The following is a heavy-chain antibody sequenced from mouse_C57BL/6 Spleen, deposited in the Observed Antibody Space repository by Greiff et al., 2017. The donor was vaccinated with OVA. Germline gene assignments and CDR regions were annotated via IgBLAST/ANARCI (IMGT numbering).Heavy chain of an antibody. CDR2: ISGGGGNT. CDR1: GFTFSSYT. Sequence: EVKLVESGGGLVKPGGSLKLSCAASGFTFSSYTMSWVRQTPEKRLEWVATISGGGGNTYYPDSVKGRFTISRDNAKNTLYLQMSSLRSEDTALDYCARDYYGSSDYWGQGTTLTVSS. V-gene: IGHV5-9*01. D-gene: IGHD1-1*01. CDR3: ARDYYGSSDY. J-gene: IGHJ2*01.